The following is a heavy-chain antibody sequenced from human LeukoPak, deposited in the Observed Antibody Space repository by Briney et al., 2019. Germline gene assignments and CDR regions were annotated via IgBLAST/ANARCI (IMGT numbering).Heavy chain of an antibody. Sequence: SETLSLTCTVSGGSISSGDYYWSWIRQPPGKGLEWIGCIYYSGNTYYNPSLKSRVTISVDTSKNQFSLKLSSVTAADTAVYYCAREDGTIVRGVITGGYFQHWGQGTLVTVSP. V-gene: IGHV4-30-4*01. J-gene: IGHJ1*01. CDR3: AREDGTIVRGVITGGYFQH. CDR1: GGSISSGDYY. D-gene: IGHD3-10*01. CDR2: IYYSGNT.